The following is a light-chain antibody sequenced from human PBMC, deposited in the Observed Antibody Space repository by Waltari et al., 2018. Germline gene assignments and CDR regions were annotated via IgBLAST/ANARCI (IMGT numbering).Light chain of an antibody. J-gene: IGLJ2*01. CDR1: SSDVGRYTL. CDR3: CSYAGSPTFVI. V-gene: IGLV2-23*02. Sequence: QSALTQPAPVSGSPGQSITLSCTGTSSDVGRYTLVSWYQQRPGKAPRLMIYEVNKRPSGVSNRFSGSKSGNTASLTISGLQAEDEADYYCCSYAGSPTFVIFGGGSKLTVL. CDR2: EVN.